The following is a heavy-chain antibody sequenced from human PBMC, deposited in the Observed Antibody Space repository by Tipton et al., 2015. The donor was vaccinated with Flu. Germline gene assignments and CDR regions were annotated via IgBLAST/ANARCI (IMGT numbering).Heavy chain of an antibody. Sequence: SLRLSCTVSSFTFSDNWMDWVRRAPGKGLEWVANINQGGSQRYYVDSLKGRFTISRDNAKRSLYLQLDSLRAEDTGVYYCSISLNSWSQGTLVTVSS. V-gene: IGHV3-7*01. CDR2: INQGGSQR. CDR1: SFTFSDNW. J-gene: IGHJ5*02. CDR3: SISLNS.